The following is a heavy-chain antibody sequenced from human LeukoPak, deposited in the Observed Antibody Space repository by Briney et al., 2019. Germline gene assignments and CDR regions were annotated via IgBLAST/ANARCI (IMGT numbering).Heavy chain of an antibody. D-gene: IGHD6-13*01. J-gene: IGHJ6*03. CDR3: ARDRQQLVLGYYYYYYMDV. Sequence: ASVEVSCKASGYTFTSYGISWVRQAPGQGLEWMGWINPNSGGTNYAQKFQGRVTMTRDTSISTAYMELSRLRSDDTAVYYCARDRQQLVLGYYYYYYMDVWGKGTTVTVSS. V-gene: IGHV1-2*02. CDR1: GYTFTSYG. CDR2: INPNSGGT.